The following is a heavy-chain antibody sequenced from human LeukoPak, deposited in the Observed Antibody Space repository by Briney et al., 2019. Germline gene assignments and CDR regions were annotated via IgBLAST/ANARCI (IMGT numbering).Heavy chain of an antibody. CDR1: GFTFSNYA. V-gene: IGHV3-23*01. Sequence: GGSLPLSCAASGFTFSNYAMTWVRQAPGKGLEWVSLISGSGSDIRYADSVRGRFSISRDNSKNTLYLQMNSLRAEDTAVFYCAKLPTTGWYAGGNWFDPWGQGTLVTVSS. J-gene: IGHJ5*02. D-gene: IGHD6-19*01. CDR2: ISGSGSDI. CDR3: AKLPTTGWYAGGNWFDP.